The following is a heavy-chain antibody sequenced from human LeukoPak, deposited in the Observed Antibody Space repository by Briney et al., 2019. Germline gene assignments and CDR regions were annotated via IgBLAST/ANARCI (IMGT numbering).Heavy chain of an antibody. J-gene: IGHJ6*02. Sequence: GGSLRLSCAASGFTVITSFMSWVRQAPGKGLEWVSVIYSDGTTYYADSVKGRFTISRDNAKNSLYLQMNSLRAEDTAVYYCAREGYCSSTSCYAGGGMDVWGQGTTVTVSS. V-gene: IGHV3-66*01. CDR2: IYSDGTT. CDR3: AREGYCSSTSCYAGGGMDV. CDR1: GFTVITSF. D-gene: IGHD2-2*01.